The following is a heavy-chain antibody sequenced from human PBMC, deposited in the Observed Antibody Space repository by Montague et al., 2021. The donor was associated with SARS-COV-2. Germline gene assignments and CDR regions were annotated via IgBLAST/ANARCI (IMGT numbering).Heavy chain of an antibody. J-gene: IGHJ5*02. D-gene: IGHD4-17*01. CDR3: TRDRDYGDYLNWFNP. CDR2: KKNGSDK. V-gene: IGHV3-7*01. Sequence: KKNGSDKYYLDSVRVRFTISRDNAKNSLYLQMSSLRAEDTGVYYCTRDRDYGDYLNWFNPWGQGTLVTVSS.